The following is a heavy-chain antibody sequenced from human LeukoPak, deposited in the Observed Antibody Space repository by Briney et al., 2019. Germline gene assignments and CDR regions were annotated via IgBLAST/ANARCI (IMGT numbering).Heavy chain of an antibody. CDR1: GGTFSSYA. V-gene: IGHV1-69*13. Sequence: ASVKVSCKASGGTFSSYAISWVRQAPGQGLEWMGGIIPIFGTANYAQKFQGRVTITADESTSTAYMELSSLRSEDTAVYYCASAKQWPAHYYMDVWAKGPRSPSP. D-gene: IGHD6-19*01. CDR3: ASAKQWPAHYYMDV. J-gene: IGHJ6*03. CDR2: IIPIFGTA.